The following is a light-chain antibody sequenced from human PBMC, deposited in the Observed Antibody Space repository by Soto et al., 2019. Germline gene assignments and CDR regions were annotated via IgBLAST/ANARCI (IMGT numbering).Light chain of an antibody. J-gene: IGKJ4*01. CDR1: QSVSSN. CDR2: GAS. CDR3: QQYNNWPPLT. Sequence: EIVMTQSPATLSVSPGERATLSCRASQSVSSNLAWYQQKPGQAPRLLIYGASTRPTGIPARFSGSGSGTEFTLTISSLQSEDFALCYCQQYNNWPPLTFGGGTKVEIK. V-gene: IGKV3-15*01.